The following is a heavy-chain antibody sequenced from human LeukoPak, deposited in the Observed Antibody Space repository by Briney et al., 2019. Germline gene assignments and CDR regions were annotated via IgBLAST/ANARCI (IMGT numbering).Heavy chain of an antibody. D-gene: IGHD3-10*01. Sequence: ASVKVSCKAAGGTFISYAISWVRQAPGQGVEWRGGIMPIFGTANYAKKFQGRVTITSEKSTRKDYMELSSLISEDTAVYYCARGVLWFGESQPAGGSPPLDVWGKATTVTVSS. J-gene: IGHJ6*04. CDR2: IMPIFGTA. CDR3: ARGVLWFGESQPAGGSPPLDV. V-gene: IGHV1-69*06. CDR1: GGTFISYA.